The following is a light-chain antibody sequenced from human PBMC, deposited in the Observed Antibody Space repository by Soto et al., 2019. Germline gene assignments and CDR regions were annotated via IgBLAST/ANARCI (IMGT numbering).Light chain of an antibody. Sequence: DIQMTQSPSSLYASVADRVNITCQASLAISNYLNWYQQKPGKAPKLLIYDASNLETVGPSRFSGSGSGTDFTFAISSLQPEDIVTYYCQQYDNLPMYTFGQRTKLEIK. J-gene: IGKJ2*01. CDR3: QQYDNLPMYT. V-gene: IGKV1-33*01. CDR1: LAISNY. CDR2: DAS.